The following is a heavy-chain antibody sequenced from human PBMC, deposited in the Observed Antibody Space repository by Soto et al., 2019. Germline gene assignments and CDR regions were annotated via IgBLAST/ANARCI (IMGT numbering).Heavy chain of an antibody. CDR3: VVGDFWSGYYPRYYYYYGMDV. D-gene: IGHD3-3*01. J-gene: IGHJ6*02. CDR1: GFTFSSYW. CDR2: INSDGSST. Sequence: TGGSLRLSCAASGFTFSSYWMHWVRQAPGKGLVWVSRINSDGSSTSYADSVKGRFTISRDNAKNTLYLQMNSLRAEDTAVYYCVVGDFWSGYYPRYYYYYGMDVWGQGTTVTVSS. V-gene: IGHV3-74*01.